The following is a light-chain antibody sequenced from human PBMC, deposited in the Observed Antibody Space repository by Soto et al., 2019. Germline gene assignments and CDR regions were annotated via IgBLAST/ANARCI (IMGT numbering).Light chain of an antibody. J-gene: IGKJ1*01. CDR2: AAS. V-gene: IGKV3-20*01. Sequence: EIVLTQSPGTLSLSPGERATLSCRASQSVTCSYLAWYQQKPGQAPRLLIYAASSRATGIPDRFSGTGSGTDFTLIISRLEPEDFGVYYCQQYGHAPQTFGQGTKVEIK. CDR1: QSVTCSY. CDR3: QQYGHAPQT.